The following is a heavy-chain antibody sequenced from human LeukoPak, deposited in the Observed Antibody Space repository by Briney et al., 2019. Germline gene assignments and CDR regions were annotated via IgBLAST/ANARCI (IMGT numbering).Heavy chain of an antibody. V-gene: IGHV4-39*07. J-gene: IGHJ6*02. D-gene: IGHD3-10*01. Sequence: SETLSLTCTVSGGSISSSSYYWGWIRQPPGKGLEWIGSIYYSGSTYYNPSLKSRVTISVDTSKNQFSLKLSSVTAADTAVYYCARDELWFGELGPSSGMDVWGQGTTVTVSS. CDR3: ARDELWFGELGPSSGMDV. CDR1: GGSISSSSYY. CDR2: IYYSGST.